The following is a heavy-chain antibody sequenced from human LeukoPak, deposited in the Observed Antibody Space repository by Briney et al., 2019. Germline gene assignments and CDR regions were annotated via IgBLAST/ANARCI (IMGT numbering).Heavy chain of an antibody. D-gene: IGHD3-9*01. J-gene: IGHJ5*02. CDR2: IYYSGST. CDR1: GGSISSSSYY. CDR3: ARHHDDILTGYLMGGWFDP. V-gene: IGHV4-61*05. Sequence: PSETLSLTCTVSGGSISSSSYYWSWIRQPPGKGLEWIGYIYYSGSTNYNPSLKSRVTISVDTSKNQFSLKLSSVTAADTAMYYCARHHDDILTGYLMGGWFDPWGQGTLVTVSS.